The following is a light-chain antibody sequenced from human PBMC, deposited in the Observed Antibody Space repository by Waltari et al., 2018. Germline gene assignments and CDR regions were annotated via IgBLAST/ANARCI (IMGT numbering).Light chain of an antibody. V-gene: IGLV1-44*01. CDR2: KTF. CDR3: ATWDDSLNGYV. Sequence: YQQLPGAAPKLLIKKTFQRPSGVPDRFSGSKSGMSASLAISGLLSEDEATYYCATWDDSLNGYVFGTGTNVSVL. J-gene: IGLJ1*01.